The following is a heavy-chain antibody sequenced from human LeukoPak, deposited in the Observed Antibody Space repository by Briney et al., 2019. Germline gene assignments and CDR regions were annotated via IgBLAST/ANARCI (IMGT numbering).Heavy chain of an antibody. CDR2: FHNSRTT. CDR1: GGSISGYS. Sequence: SETLSLTCTVSGGSISGYSWTWIRQPPGQGLEWIGYFHNSRTTSYNHSLTGRVIISVDTAMDQISLKLNPVTAADTAVYYCARGHLGLSPWGQGTLVTVSS. CDR3: ARGHLGLSP. J-gene: IGHJ5*02. V-gene: IGHV4-59*01. D-gene: IGHD3-10*01.